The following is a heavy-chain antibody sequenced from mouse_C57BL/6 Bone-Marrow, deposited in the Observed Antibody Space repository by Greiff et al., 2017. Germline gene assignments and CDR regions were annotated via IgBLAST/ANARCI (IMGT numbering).Heavy chain of an antibody. Sequence: QVQLQQPGAELVKPGASVKMSCKASGYTFTSYWITWVKQRPGQGLEWIGDIYPGSGSTNYNEKLKSKATLTVDTSSSTAYMQLSILTSEDSAVFYCARPYYSNYWYFDVWGTGTTVTVSS. D-gene: IGHD2-5*01. CDR3: ARPYYSNYWYFDV. CDR2: IYPGSGST. V-gene: IGHV1-55*01. CDR1: GYTFTSYW. J-gene: IGHJ1*03.